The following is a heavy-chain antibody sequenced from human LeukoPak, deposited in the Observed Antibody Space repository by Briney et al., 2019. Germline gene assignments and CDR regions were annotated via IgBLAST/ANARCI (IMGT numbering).Heavy chain of an antibody. CDR3: ARVSGGNPYYYYGMDV. CDR1: GFTFSSYW. CDR2: IKQDGSEK. D-gene: IGHD4-23*01. J-gene: IGHJ6*02. Sequence: PGGSLRLSCAASGFTFSSYWMSWVRQAPGKGLEWVANIKQDGSEKYYVDSVKGRFTISRDNAKNSLHLQMNSLRAEDTAVYYCARVSGGNPYYYYGMDVWGQGTTVTVSS. V-gene: IGHV3-7*01.